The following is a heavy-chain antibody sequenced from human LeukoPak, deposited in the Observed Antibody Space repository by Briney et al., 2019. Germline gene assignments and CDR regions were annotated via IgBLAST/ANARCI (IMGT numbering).Heavy chain of an antibody. D-gene: IGHD3-10*01. Sequence: SETLSLTCTVSGGSISSSSYYWGWIRQPPGKGLEWIGSIYYSGSTYYNPSLKSRVTISVDTSKNQFSLKLSSVTAADTAVYYCARRHRSGSYTNWFDPWGQGTLVTVSA. CDR3: ARRHRSGSYTNWFDP. CDR2: IYYSGST. V-gene: IGHV4-39*07. J-gene: IGHJ5*02. CDR1: GGSISSSSYY.